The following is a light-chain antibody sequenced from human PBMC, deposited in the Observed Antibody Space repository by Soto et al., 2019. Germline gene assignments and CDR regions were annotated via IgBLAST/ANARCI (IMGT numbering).Light chain of an antibody. CDR3: SSYAGSNMV. Sequence: QSALTQPPSASGSPGQSVTISCTGTSSDVGGYNYVSWYQQHPGKAPKLMIYEVSKRPSGVPDRFSGSKSGNTASLTVSGLQAEDEADYYCSSYAGSNMVFGRGTKLTVL. CDR2: EVS. V-gene: IGLV2-8*01. CDR1: SSDVGGYNY. J-gene: IGLJ2*01.